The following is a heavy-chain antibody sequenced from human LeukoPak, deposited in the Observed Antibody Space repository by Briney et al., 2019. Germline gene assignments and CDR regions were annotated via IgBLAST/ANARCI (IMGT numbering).Heavy chain of an antibody. Sequence: SGGSLRLSCAASGFTFSGSAMHWVRQASGKGLEWVGRIRSKANSYATAYAASVKGRFTISRDDSKNTAYLQMNSLKTEGTAVYYCTRIVGATPRGVYFDYWGQGTLVTVSS. V-gene: IGHV3-73*01. CDR2: IRSKANSYAT. J-gene: IGHJ4*02. CDR3: TRIVGATPRGVYFDY. D-gene: IGHD1-26*01. CDR1: GFTFSGSA.